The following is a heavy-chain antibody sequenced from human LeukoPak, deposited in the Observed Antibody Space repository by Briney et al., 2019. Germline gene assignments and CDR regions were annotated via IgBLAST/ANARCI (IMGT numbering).Heavy chain of an antibody. CDR1: GFTFNSYW. CDR3: ARGARNWFDP. V-gene: IGHV3-7*04. CDR2: IKQDGSEK. Sequence: GGSLRLSCAASGFTFNSYWMSWVRQAPGKGLEWVANIKQDGSEKYYVDSVKGRFTISRDNAKKSLYLQMNSLRAEDTAVYHCARGARNWFDPWGQGTLVTVSS. J-gene: IGHJ5*02.